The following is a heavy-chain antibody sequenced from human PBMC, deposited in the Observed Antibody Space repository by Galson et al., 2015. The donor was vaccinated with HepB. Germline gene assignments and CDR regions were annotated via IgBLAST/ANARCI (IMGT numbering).Heavy chain of an antibody. CDR3: AKYSNTIAPAGRAPDF. Sequence: SLRLSCAASGFTFSDYYMSWIRQAPGKGLEWVSYISSGVSDTNYADSVKGWFTISRDNSKNTLYLQMNSLRAEDTAVHYCAKYSNTIAPAGRAPDFWGQGALVTVSS. V-gene: IGHV3-11*03. D-gene: IGHD6-13*01. CDR1: GFTFSDYY. CDR2: ISSGVSDT. J-gene: IGHJ4*02.